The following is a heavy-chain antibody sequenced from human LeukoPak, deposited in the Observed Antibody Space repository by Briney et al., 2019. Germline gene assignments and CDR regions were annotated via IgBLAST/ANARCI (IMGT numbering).Heavy chain of an antibody. Sequence: SEPLSLTCTVSCGSISSHYWSWIRQPPGKGLEWVGYIYYSGSTNYNPSLKSRVTISVDTSKTQFSLKLSSVTAADTAVYYCARAASFWSGYYCYYYYYYMDVWGKGTTVTVSS. V-gene: IGHV4-59*11. J-gene: IGHJ6*03. CDR1: CGSISSHY. D-gene: IGHD3-3*01. CDR2: IYYSGST. CDR3: ARAASFWSGYYCYYYYYYMDV.